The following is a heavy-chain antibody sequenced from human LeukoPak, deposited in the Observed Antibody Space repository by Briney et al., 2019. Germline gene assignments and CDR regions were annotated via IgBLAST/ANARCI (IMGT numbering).Heavy chain of an antibody. Sequence: SQTLSLTCAVSGGSISSGGYSWSWIRQPPGKGLEWIGYIYHSGSTYYNPSLKSRVTISVDRSKNQFSLKLSSVTAADTAVYYCARQGYYGSGVKYRFDPWGQGTLVTVSS. CDR3: ARQGYYGSGVKYRFDP. J-gene: IGHJ5*02. CDR1: GGSISSGGYS. CDR2: IYHSGST. V-gene: IGHV4-30-2*01. D-gene: IGHD3-10*01.